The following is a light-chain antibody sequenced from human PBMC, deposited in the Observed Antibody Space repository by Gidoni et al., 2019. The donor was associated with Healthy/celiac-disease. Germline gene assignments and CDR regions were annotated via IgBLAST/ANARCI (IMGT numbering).Light chain of an antibody. CDR2: DAS. V-gene: IGKV1-33*01. CDR3: QHYDNLPPLT. Sequence: DIQMTQSPSSLSASVADRVTTTCQASQDISNYLNWYQQKPGKAPKLLIYDASNLEPGVASRFSGSGSGTDFTFTISSLQAEDIATYYCQHYDNLPPLTFGGGTKVEIK. J-gene: IGKJ4*01. CDR1: QDISNY.